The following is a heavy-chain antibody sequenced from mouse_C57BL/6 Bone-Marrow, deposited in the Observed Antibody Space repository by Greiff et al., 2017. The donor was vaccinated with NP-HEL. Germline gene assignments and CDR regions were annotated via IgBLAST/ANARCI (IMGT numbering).Heavy chain of an antibody. CDR1: GYTFTEYT. CDR2: FYPGSGSI. D-gene: IGHD1-1*01. Sequence: QVQLQQSGAELVKPGASVKLSCKASGYTFTEYTIHWVKQRSGQGLEWIGWFYPGSGSIKYNEKFKDKATLTADKSSSTVYMDLSKLTSAASAVYFCASHGDYVVSSYVYFDVWGTGTTVTVSS. J-gene: IGHJ1*03. V-gene: IGHV1-62-2*01. CDR3: ASHGDYVVSSYVYFDV.